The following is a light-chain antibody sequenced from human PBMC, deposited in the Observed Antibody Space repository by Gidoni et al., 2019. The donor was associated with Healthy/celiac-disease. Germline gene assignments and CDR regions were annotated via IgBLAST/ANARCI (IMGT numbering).Light chain of an antibody. CDR1: QSVLYSSNNKNY. CDR2: WAS. V-gene: IGKV4-1*01. Sequence: DIVMTQSPDSLAVPLGERATINCTSSQSVLYSSNNKNYLAWYQQKPGQPPKLLIYWASTRETGVPDRFSGSGSGTDFTLTISSLQAEDFAVYYCQQYYSSPFTFGPGTKVDIK. J-gene: IGKJ3*01. CDR3: QQYYSSPFT.